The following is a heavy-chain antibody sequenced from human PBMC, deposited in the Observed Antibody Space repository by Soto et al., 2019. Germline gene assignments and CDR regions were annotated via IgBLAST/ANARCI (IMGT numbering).Heavy chain of an antibody. V-gene: IGHV4-4*07. J-gene: IGHJ6*02. D-gene: IGHD2-2*02. CDR3: AREQTYCSSTSCYRGRNYYYGMDV. Sequence: SETLSLTCTVSGGSISSYYWSWIRQPAVKGLEWIGLIYTSGSTNYNPSLKSRVTMSVDTSKNQFSLKLSSVTAADTAVYYCAREQTYCSSTSCYRGRNYYYGMDVWGQGTTVTVSS. CDR2: IYTSGST. CDR1: GGSISSYY.